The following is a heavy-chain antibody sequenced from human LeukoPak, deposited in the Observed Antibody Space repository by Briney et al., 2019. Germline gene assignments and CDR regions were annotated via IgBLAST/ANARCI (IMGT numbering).Heavy chain of an antibody. D-gene: IGHD2-21*01. CDR1: GDSISPYF. V-gene: IGHV4-59*12. CDR2: IYYSGNT. CDR3: ARTSGGSDYLGVFDY. Sequence: SETLPLTCTVSGDSISPYFWSWIRQPPGKGLEWIGYIYYSGNTNYNPSLKSRVTISVDTSKNQFSLNLSSVTAADTAVYYCARTSGGSDYLGVFDYWGQETLVTVSS. J-gene: IGHJ4*02.